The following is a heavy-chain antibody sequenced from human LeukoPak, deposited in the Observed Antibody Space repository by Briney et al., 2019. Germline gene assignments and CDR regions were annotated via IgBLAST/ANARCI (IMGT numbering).Heavy chain of an antibody. D-gene: IGHD1-26*01. CDR1: GGSMSSYY. CDR3: ARQPYMLGAYYFNY. CDR2: IFYSGST. Sequence: PSETLSLTCTVSGGSMSSYYWSWIRQPPGKGLEWIGYIFYSGSTNYNPSLKSRVTLSVDTSKNQFSLKLGSVTAADTAVYYCARQPYMLGAYYFNYWGHGTLVTVSS. J-gene: IGHJ4*01. V-gene: IGHV4-59*08.